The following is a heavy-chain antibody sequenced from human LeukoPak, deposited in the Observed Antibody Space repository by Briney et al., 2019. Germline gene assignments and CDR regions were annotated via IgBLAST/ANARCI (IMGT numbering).Heavy chain of an antibody. CDR1: GFTFSNYA. D-gene: IGHD3-22*01. Sequence: PGGSLRLSCAVSGFTFSNYAMSWVRQAPGKGLEWVSAISARGDSTYSADSVTGRFTISRDNSKNMLYVQMNSLRAEDTAVYYCVKIGGSGYYPDIWGQGTMVTVSS. V-gene: IGHV3-23*01. CDR2: ISARGDST. J-gene: IGHJ3*02. CDR3: VKIGGSGYYPDI.